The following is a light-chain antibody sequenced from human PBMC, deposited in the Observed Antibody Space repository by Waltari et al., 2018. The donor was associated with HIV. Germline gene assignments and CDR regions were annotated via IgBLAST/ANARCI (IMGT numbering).Light chain of an antibody. CDR1: RRLFYNRNY. CDR3: QQHYILRST. J-gene: IGKJ4*01. V-gene: IGKV4-1*01. Sequence: DIVMAHSPHSLAVCLGAGATFISTSSRRLFYNRNYLAWYEKKPGQPPKVLIYWASTRAFGVPDRFSGSGSGTDFTLTISRVQADDVATYYCQQHYILRSTFGGGTKIEI. CDR2: WAS.